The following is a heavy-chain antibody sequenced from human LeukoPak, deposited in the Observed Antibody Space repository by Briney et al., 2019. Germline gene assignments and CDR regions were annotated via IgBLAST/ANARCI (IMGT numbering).Heavy chain of an antibody. V-gene: IGHV1-18*01. CDR3: ARVGNGASWPWEWFDP. D-gene: IGHD2-2*01. Sequence: ASVKVSCKASGFTFNAYAITWVRQAPGQGLEWMGWISAYNLNTNYAQNLQGRVTMTVDTSTTTAYMELRSLTFDDTAVYYCARVGNGASWPWEWFDPWGQGTLVTVSS. J-gene: IGHJ5*02. CDR1: GFTFNAYA. CDR2: ISAYNLNT.